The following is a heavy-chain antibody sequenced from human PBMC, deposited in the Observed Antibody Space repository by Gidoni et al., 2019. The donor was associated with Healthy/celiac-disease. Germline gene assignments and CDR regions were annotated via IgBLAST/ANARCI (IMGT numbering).Heavy chain of an antibody. CDR1: GGSFSGYY. D-gene: IGHD2-8*02. CDR3: ARKMYRWLDFDY. J-gene: IGHJ4*02. Sequence: QVQLQQWGAGLLKPSETLSLTCAVYGGSFSGYYWSWIRQPPGKGLEWIGEINHSGSTNYNPSLKSRVTISVDTSKNQFSLKLSSVTAADTAVYYCARKMYRWLDFDYWGQGTLVTVSS. CDR2: INHSGST. V-gene: IGHV4-34*01.